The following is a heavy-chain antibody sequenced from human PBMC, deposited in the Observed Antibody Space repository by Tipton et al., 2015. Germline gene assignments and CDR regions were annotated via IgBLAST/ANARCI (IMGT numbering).Heavy chain of an antibody. CDR2: IYYSGST. J-gene: IGHJ3*02. CDR1: GGSISSSSYY. V-gene: IGHV4-39*01. CDR3: ARLWYSGAFDI. D-gene: IGHD1-1*01. Sequence: TLSLTCTVSGGSISSSSYYWGWIRQPPGKGLEWIGSIYYSGSTYYNPSLKSRVTISVDTSKNEFSLNLTSVTATDTSVYYCARLWYSGAFDIWGQGTMVLVSS.